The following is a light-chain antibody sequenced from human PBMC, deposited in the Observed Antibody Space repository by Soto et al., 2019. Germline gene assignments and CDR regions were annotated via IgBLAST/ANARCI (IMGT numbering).Light chain of an antibody. J-gene: IGKJ2*01. Sequence: DIQMTQSPSTLSASVGERVTITCRASQSISNWLAWYQQKPGKAPKLLIYGASSLASGVPSRFSGSGSGTEFTLTISSLQPDDFATYYCQQYNSYSFFFGQGTKLEIK. CDR1: QSISNW. V-gene: IGKV1-5*01. CDR3: QQYNSYSFF. CDR2: GAS.